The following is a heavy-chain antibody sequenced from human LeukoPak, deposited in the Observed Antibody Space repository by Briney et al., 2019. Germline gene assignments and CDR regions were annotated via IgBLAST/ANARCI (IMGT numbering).Heavy chain of an antibody. Sequence: SSETLSLTCAVYGGSFSGYYWSWIRQPPGKGLEWIGEINHSGCTNYNPSLKSRVTISVDTSKNQFSLKLSSVTAADTAVYYCARGAKWGGNWFDPWGQGTLVTVSS. CDR1: GGSFSGYY. J-gene: IGHJ5*02. CDR3: ARGAKWGGNWFDP. V-gene: IGHV4-34*01. D-gene: IGHD2-8*01. CDR2: INHSGCT.